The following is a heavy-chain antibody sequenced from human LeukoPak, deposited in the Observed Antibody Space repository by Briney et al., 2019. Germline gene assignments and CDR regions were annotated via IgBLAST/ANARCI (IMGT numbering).Heavy chain of an antibody. V-gene: IGHV4-61*08. CDR2: IYYSGST. Sequence: PSQTLSLTCTVSGGSVNSGDYYWSWIRQPPGKGLEWIGYIYYSGSTKYNPSLKSRVTISIDTSKNQFSLKLSSATAADTAVYYCARDLSGSSSFGSWGQGTLVTVSS. J-gene: IGHJ4*02. CDR3: ARDLSGSSSFGS. D-gene: IGHD6-6*01. CDR1: GGSVNSGDYY.